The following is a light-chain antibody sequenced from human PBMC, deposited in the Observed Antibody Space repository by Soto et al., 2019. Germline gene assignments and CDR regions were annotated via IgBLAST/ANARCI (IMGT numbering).Light chain of an antibody. CDR2: TAS. J-gene: IGKJ2*01. V-gene: IGKV1-39*01. Sequence: DIQMTQSPSSLSASVGDRVAISCRASRSISSDLNWYQQKPGKAPKLLIYTASSLQSGVPSRFSGSGSGTDFTLTITSLQPEDFATYYCQQSYDTPPTFGQGTKLEI. CDR3: QQSYDTPPT. CDR1: RSISSD.